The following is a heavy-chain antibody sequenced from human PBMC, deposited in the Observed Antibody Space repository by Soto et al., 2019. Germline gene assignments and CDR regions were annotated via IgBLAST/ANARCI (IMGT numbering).Heavy chain of an antibody. CDR1: GYTFSGFY. V-gene: IGHV1-2*02. D-gene: IGHD6-19*01. J-gene: IGHJ4*02. CDR3: ASAAVAGTAGLDF. Sequence: ASVKVSCKASGYTFSGFYMHWVRQAPGQGLEWMGWINPNSGGTKYAEKFQGRVTMTRDTSISTAYMELSRLTSDDTAVYYCASAAVAGTAGLDFWGQGNQVPVSS. CDR2: INPNSGGT.